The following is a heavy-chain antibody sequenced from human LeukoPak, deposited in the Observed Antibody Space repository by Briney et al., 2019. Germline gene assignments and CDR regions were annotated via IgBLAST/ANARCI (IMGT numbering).Heavy chain of an antibody. CDR3: ARDYDILTGFGY. J-gene: IGHJ4*02. CDR1: GYTFTGYY. V-gene: IGHV1-2*02. D-gene: IGHD3-9*01. CDR2: INPNSGGT. Sequence: GASVKVSCKASGYTFTGYYMHWVRQAPGQGLEWMGWINPNSGGTNYAQKFQGRVTMTRETSISTAYMELSRLRSGDTAVYYCARDYDILTGFGYWGQGTLVTVSS.